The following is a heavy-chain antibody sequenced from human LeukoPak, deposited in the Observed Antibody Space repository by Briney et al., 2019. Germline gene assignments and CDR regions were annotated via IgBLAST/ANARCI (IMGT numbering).Heavy chain of an antibody. Sequence: SETLSLTCTVSGGSISSYYWSWSRQRAGKGLEWSGRISSSGSTNYNPSLRSRVTMSVDTSKNQSSLRVNFVTAADTAVYFCARASSSGWSLGHWGQGILLTVSS. D-gene: IGHD6-19*01. V-gene: IGHV4-4*07. CDR2: ISSSGST. CDR1: GGSISSYY. J-gene: IGHJ4*02. CDR3: ARASSSGWSLGH.